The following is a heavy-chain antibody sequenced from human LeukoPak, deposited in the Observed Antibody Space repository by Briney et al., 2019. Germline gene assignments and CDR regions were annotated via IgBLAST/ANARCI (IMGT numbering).Heavy chain of an antibody. Sequence: GSLRLSCAASGFTFSSYWMSWVRQAPGKGLEWVANIKQDGSEKYYVDSVKGRFTISRDNAKNSLYLQMNNLKTEDTAVYYCTTDGVVTGTTASDYWGQGTLVTVSS. J-gene: IGHJ4*02. CDR1: GFTFSSYW. CDR3: TTDGVVTGTTASDY. D-gene: IGHD1-7*01. CDR2: IKQDGSEK. V-gene: IGHV3-7*03.